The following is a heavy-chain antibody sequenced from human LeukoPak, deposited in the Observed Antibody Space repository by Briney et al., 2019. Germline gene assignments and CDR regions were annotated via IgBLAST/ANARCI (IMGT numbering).Heavy chain of an antibody. CDR3: ARARDSSGWYEYYYGMDV. Sequence: SETLSLTCTVSGGSISSYYWSWIRQPPGKGLEWIGYIYYSGSTNYNPSLKSRATISVDTSKNQFSLKLSSVTAADTAVYYCARARDSSGWYEYYYGMDVWGQGTTVTVSS. CDR2: IYYSGST. CDR1: GGSISSYY. D-gene: IGHD6-19*01. V-gene: IGHV4-59*01. J-gene: IGHJ6*02.